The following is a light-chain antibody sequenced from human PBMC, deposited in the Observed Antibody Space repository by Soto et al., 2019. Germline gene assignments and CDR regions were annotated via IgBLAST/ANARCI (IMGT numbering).Light chain of an antibody. Sequence: IVLTQSPGTLSLAPGKGATLSCRTSQSLSSDSLAWYRQRLGQAPRLLIYGVSKRATGLPDRFSGGGSGTDFTLTITRLEPQDSAVYYCHQDGTSPPTFGQGTRLEIK. CDR1: QSLSSDS. J-gene: IGKJ2*01. V-gene: IGKV3-20*01. CDR2: GVS. CDR3: HQDGTSPPT.